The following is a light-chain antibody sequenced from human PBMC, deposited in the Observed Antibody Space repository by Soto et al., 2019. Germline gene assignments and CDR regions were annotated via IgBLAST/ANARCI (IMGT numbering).Light chain of an antibody. Sequence: QAVVTQPASVSESPGQSITISCTGTSSDVGSYKFVSWHQHHPGKAPKLMIYEGTKRPSGVSDRFSGSKSGNTASLTISGLQADDEADYYCCSYAGSTNVFGTGTKLTVL. J-gene: IGLJ1*01. CDR1: SSDVGSYKF. V-gene: IGLV2-23*03. CDR2: EGT. CDR3: CSYAGSTNV.